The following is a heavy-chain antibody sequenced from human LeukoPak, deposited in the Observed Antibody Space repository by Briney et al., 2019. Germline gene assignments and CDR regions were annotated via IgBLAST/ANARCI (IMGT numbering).Heavy chain of an antibody. CDR2: ISYDGSNK. J-gene: IGHJ1*01. Sequence: PGRSLRLPCAASGFTFSSYAMHWVRQAPGKGLEWVAVISYDGSNKYYADSVKGRFTISRDNSKNTLYLQMNSLRAEDTAVYYCARDIAARSFSAEYFQHWGQGTLVTVSS. V-gene: IGHV3-30-3*01. D-gene: IGHD6-6*01. CDR1: GFTFSSYA. CDR3: ARDIAARSFSAEYFQH.